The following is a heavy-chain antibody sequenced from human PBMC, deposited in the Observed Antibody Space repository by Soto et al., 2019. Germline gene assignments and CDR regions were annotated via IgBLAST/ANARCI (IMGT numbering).Heavy chain of an antibody. Sequence: LSLSCVVSGLTFSDAWLNWVRQAPGKGLEWVGRIKSGGTTDYAAFVKGRFTISRDDSRNTMYLQVNSLQTEDTAVYYCSHSRSFWGNCQYWGQGTLVTVS. D-gene: IGHD1-26*01. CDR1: GLTFSDAW. CDR3: SHSRSFWGNCQY. J-gene: IGHJ4*02. V-gene: IGHV3-15*07. CDR2: IKSGGTT.